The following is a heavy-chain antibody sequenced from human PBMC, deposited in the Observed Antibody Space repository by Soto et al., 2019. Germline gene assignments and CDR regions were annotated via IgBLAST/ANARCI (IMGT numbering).Heavy chain of an antibody. J-gene: IGHJ4*02. V-gene: IGHV1-58*01. Sequence: GASVKVSCKASGFTFTSSAVQWVRQARGQRLEWIGWIVVGSGNTNYAQKFQERVTITRDTSKGQFSLNLTSVTAADTAVYFCARSGGSYNFDSWGQGILVTVSS. D-gene: IGHD1-26*01. CDR1: GFTFTSSA. CDR2: IVVGSGNT. CDR3: ARSGGSYNFDS.